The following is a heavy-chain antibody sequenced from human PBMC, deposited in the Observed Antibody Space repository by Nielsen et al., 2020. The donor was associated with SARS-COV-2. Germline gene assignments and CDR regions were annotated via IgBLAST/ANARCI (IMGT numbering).Heavy chain of an antibody. Sequence: GESLKISCAASGFTFSSYSMNWVRQAPGKGLEWVSYISSSSSTIYYAYSVKGRFTISRDNAKNSLYLQMNSLRAEDTAVYYCARARGIWFGEYWGQGTLVTVSS. CDR2: ISSSSSTI. D-gene: IGHD3-10*01. J-gene: IGHJ4*02. CDR1: GFTFSSYS. CDR3: ARARGIWFGEY. V-gene: IGHV3-48*01.